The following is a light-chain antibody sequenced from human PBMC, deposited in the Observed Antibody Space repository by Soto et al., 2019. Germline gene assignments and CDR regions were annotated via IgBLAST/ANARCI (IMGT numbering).Light chain of an antibody. CDR1: SSDVGGYNY. CDR2: DVS. Sequence: QSALTQPASVSGSPGQSITISCTGTSSDVGGYNYVSWYQQHPGKPPKLMIYDVSNRPSGVSNRFSGSKSANTASLTISGLQAEDEADYYCSSYTSTREVIFGGGTKVTVL. V-gene: IGLV2-14*01. J-gene: IGLJ2*01. CDR3: SSYTSTREVI.